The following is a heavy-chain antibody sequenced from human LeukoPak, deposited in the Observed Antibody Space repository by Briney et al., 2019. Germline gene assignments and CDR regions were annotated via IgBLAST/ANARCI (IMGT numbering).Heavy chain of an antibody. V-gene: IGHV1-18*01. D-gene: IGHD3-22*01. CDR2: ISAYNGYT. J-gene: IGHJ4*02. CDR3: ARGFPPRRNYDSSGYYSYYFDH. CDR1: GGTFSSYA. Sequence: GASVKVSCKASGGTFSSYAISWVRQAPGQGLEWMGWISAYNGYTHFAQKFQGRVTMTTDTSTSTAYMEPRSLRSDDTAVYYCARGFPPRRNYDSSGYYSYYFDHWGQGTLVTVSS.